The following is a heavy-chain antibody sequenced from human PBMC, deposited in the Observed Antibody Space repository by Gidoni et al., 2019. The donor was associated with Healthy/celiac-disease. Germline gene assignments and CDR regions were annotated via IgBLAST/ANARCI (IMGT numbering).Heavy chain of an antibody. Sequence: QLQLQESGPGLVKPSETLSLPCTVSGGSISSSSYYWGWLRQPPGKGLEWIGSIYYSGSTYYNPSLKSRVTISVDTSKNQFSLKLSSVTAADTAVYYCARRTLTTGWFDPWGQGTLVTVSS. D-gene: IGHD1-1*01. CDR3: ARRTLTTGWFDP. CDR2: IYYSGST. V-gene: IGHV4-39*01. CDR1: GGSISSSSYY. J-gene: IGHJ5*02.